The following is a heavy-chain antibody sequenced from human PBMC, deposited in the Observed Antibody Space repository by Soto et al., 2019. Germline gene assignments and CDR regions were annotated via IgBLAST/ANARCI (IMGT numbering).Heavy chain of an antibody. CDR2: IKQDGSEK. CDR3: ARDSTYYYDSSGSQGVFDY. J-gene: IGHJ4*02. CDR1: GFTFSSYW. V-gene: IGHV3-7*01. D-gene: IGHD3-22*01. Sequence: GGSLRLSCAASGFTFSSYWMSWVRQAPGKGLEWVANIKQDGSEKYYVDSVKGRFTISRDNAKNSLYLQMNSPRAEDTAVYYCARDSTYYYDSSGSQGVFDYWGQGTLVTVSS.